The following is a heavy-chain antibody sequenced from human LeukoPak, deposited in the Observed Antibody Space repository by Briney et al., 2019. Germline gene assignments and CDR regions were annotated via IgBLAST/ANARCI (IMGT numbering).Heavy chain of an antibody. D-gene: IGHD1-26*01. CDR1: GGSFSGYY. J-gene: IGHJ4*02. Sequence: PSETLSLTCAVYGGSFSGYYWSWIRQPPGKGLEWIGEINHSGSTNYNPSLKSRVTISVDTSKNQFSLKLSSVTAAGTAVYYCAGLVVATRIDYWGQGTLVTVSS. CDR2: INHSGST. CDR3: AGLVVATRIDY. V-gene: IGHV4-34*01.